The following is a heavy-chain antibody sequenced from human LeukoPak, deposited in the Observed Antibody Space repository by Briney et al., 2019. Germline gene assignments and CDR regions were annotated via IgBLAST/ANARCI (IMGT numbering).Heavy chain of an antibody. Sequence: NPSETLSLTCTVSGYSISSGYYWGWIRQPPGKGLEWIGEINHSGSTNYNPSLKSRVTISVDTSKNQFSLKLSSVTAADTAVYYCARVFMVRGVIIKLDYWGQGTLVTVSS. CDR1: GYSISSGYY. D-gene: IGHD3-10*01. CDR3: ARVFMVRGVIIKLDY. V-gene: IGHV4-38-2*02. CDR2: INHSGST. J-gene: IGHJ4*02.